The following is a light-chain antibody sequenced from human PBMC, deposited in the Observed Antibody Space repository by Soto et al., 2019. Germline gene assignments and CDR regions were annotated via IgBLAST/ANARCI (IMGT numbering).Light chain of an antibody. J-gene: IGKJ4*01. CDR1: QGITSW. CDR3: QQTTTFPLT. Sequence: DIQMTQSPSSVSASVGDRVTITCRASQGITSWLAWYQQKPGKAPKLLIHRASNLQSGVPSRFSGSGSGTDFTLTISGLQPADFATYYCQQTTTFPLTCGGGTKVEIK. CDR2: RAS. V-gene: IGKV1-12*01.